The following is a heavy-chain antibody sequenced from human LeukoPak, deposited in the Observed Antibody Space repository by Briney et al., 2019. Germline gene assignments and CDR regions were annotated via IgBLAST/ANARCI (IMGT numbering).Heavy chain of an antibody. Sequence: GGSLRLSCAASGFTFSSYAMHWVRQAPGKGLEWVAVISYDGSNKYYPGSVRGRFTISRDNSKNTIYLQMDSLRAEDTAIYYCARDYWWNYDYWGQGTLVTVSS. CDR2: ISYDGSNK. J-gene: IGHJ4*02. V-gene: IGHV3-30-3*01. D-gene: IGHD1-7*01. CDR1: GFTFSSYA. CDR3: ARDYWWNYDY.